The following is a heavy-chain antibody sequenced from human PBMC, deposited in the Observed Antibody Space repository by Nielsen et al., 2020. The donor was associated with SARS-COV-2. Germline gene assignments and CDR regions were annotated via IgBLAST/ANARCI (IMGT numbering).Heavy chain of an antibody. CDR2: IYHSGST. V-gene: IGHV4-4*02. CDR3: ARARPVPAAIYFDY. D-gene: IGHD2-2*02. CDR1: GGSISSSNW. J-gene: IGHJ4*02. Sequence: SETLSLTCAVSGGSISSSNWWSWVRQPPGKGLEWIGEIYHSGSTNYNPSLKSRVTISVDKSKNQFSLKLSSVTAADTAVYYCARARPVPAAIYFDYWGQGTLVTVSS.